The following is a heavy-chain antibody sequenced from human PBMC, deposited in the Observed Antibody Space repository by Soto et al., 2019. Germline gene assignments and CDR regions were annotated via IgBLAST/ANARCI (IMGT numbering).Heavy chain of an antibody. CDR1: GFTFSSYS. D-gene: IGHD6-19*01. J-gene: IGHJ4*02. CDR2: ISSSSSYI. Sequence: GGSLRLSCAASGFTFSSYSMNWVRQAPGKGLEWVSSISSSSSYIYYADSVKGGFTISRDNAKNSLYLQMNSLRAEDTAVYYCARDSSGWYYFDYWGQGTLVTVSS. CDR3: ARDSSGWYYFDY. V-gene: IGHV3-21*01.